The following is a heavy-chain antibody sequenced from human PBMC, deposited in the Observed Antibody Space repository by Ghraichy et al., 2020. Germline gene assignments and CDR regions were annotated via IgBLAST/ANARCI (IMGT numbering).Heavy chain of an antibody. V-gene: IGHV3-48*03. D-gene: IGHD2-21*01. CDR3: ARDQYSPYYFGMDV. J-gene: IGHJ6*02. Sequence: GGSLRLSCAASGFTFSNYEMNWVRQAPGKGLEWVSYISTSGDTTYYADSVRGRFTISRDNTKNSLYLQMNSLRAEDTALYYCARDQYSPYYFGMDVWGQGTTVTFSS. CDR1: GFTFSNYE. CDR2: ISTSGDTT.